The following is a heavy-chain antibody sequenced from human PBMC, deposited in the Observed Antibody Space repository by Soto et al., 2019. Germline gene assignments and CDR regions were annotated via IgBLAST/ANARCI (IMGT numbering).Heavy chain of an antibody. CDR3: ARDSSSSSMGNWFDP. J-gene: IGHJ5*02. CDR2: IIPIFGTA. D-gene: IGHD6-6*01. V-gene: IGHV1-69*13. CDR1: GVTFSSYA. Sequence: SVKVSCKASGVTFSSYAISWVRQAPGQGLEWMGGIIPIFGTANYAQKFQGRVTITADESTSTAYMELSSLRSEDTAVYYCARDSSSSSMGNWFDPWGQGTLVTVSS.